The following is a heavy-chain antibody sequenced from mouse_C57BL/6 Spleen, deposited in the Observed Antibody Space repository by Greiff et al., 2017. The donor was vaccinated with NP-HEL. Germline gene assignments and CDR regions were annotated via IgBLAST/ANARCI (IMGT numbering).Heavy chain of an antibody. CDR2: IRSKSNNYAT. D-gene: IGHD1-1*01. Sequence: EVKLVESGGGLVQPKGSLKLSCAASGFSFNTYAMNWVRQAPGKGLEWVARIRSKSNNYATYYADSVKDRFTISRDDSESMLYLQMNNLKTEDTAMYYCVSGDYYGSSFAYWGQGTLVTVSA. CDR3: VSGDYYGSSFAY. J-gene: IGHJ3*01. V-gene: IGHV10-1*01. CDR1: GFSFNTYA.